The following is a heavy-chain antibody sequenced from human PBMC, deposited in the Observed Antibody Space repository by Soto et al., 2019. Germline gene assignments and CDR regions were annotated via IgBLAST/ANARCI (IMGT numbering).Heavy chain of an antibody. CDR3: ARDQYDILTGYSKHNWFDP. Sequence: SVKVSCKASGGTFSSYTISWVRQAPGQGLEWMGRIIPILGIANYAQKFQGRVTITADKSTSTAYMELSSLRSEDTAVYYCARDQYDILTGYSKHNWFDPWGQGTLVTVSS. D-gene: IGHD3-9*01. CDR2: IIPILGIA. V-gene: IGHV1-69*04. CDR1: GGTFSSYT. J-gene: IGHJ5*02.